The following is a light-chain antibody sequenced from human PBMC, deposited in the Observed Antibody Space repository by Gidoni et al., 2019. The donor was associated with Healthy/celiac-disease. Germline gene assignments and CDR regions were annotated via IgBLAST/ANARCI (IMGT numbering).Light chain of an antibody. CDR2: GAS. CDR3: QQYGSSPRT. J-gene: IGKJ1*01. V-gene: IGKV3-20*01. CDR1: QSVSNSY. Sequence: EIVLTQSPGTLSLSPGERDTLSCRASQSVSNSYLAWYQQKPGQAPRLFIYGASSRATGIPDRFSGSGSGTDFTLTISRLEPEDFAVYYCQQYGSSPRTFGQGTKVEIK.